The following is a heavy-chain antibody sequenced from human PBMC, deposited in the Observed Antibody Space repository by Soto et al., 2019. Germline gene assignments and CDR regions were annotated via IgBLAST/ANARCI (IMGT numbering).Heavy chain of an antibody. J-gene: IGHJ4*02. D-gene: IGHD3-16*02. V-gene: IGHV1-2*04. CDR2: INPNSGGT. Sequence: QVQLVQSGAEVKKPGASVKVSCKASGYTFTGYYMHWVRQAPGQGLEWMGWINPNSGGTNYAQKFQGWVTMTRDTSLSTAYMELSRLRSDDTAVYYCARDSDLDDYIWGSYRYDYWGQGTLVTVSS. CDR1: GYTFTGYY. CDR3: ARDSDLDDYIWGSYRYDY.